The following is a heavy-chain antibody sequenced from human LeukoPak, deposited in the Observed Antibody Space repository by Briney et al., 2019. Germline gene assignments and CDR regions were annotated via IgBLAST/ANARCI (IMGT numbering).Heavy chain of an antibody. V-gene: IGHV1-2*02. D-gene: IGHD5-12*01. CDR2: INPNSGGT. CDR3: ARASMMRGYSGYELDY. Sequence: ASVKVSCKASGYTFTGYYMHWVRQAPGQGLEWMGWINPNSGGTNYAQKFQGRVTMTRDTSISTAYMELGRLRSDDTAVYYCARASMMRGYSGYELDYWGQGTLVTVSS. CDR1: GYTFTGYY. J-gene: IGHJ4*02.